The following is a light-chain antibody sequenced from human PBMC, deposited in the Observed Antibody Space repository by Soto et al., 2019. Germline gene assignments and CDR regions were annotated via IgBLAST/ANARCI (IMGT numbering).Light chain of an antibody. CDR1: QSVSSY. J-gene: IGKJ1*01. Sequence: EIVLTQSPATLSLSPGERATLSCRASQSVSSYLAWYQQKPGQAPRLLIYDSSNRAAGIPARFSGSGSGTDFTLTLSSLAPEDFAVYYCQQRSNWPRTFGQGTKVEIK. V-gene: IGKV3-11*01. CDR3: QQRSNWPRT. CDR2: DSS.